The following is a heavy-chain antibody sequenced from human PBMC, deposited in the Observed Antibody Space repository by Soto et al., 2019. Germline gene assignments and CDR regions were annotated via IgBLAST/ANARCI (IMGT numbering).Heavy chain of an antibody. D-gene: IGHD4-17*01. CDR2: IYWDDSK. J-gene: IGHJ4*02. Sequence: QITLKESGPTLVKPTQTLTLTCTFSGFSLSTNGVGVGWIRQPPGKALEWLALIYWDDSKEYSPSLKSRLTISKDTSRNQVVLTMTNMDHVDTATYYCAKKGGGDYILGYWGQGPLVTVSS. V-gene: IGHV2-5*02. CDR1: GFSLSTNGVG. CDR3: AKKGGGDYILGY.